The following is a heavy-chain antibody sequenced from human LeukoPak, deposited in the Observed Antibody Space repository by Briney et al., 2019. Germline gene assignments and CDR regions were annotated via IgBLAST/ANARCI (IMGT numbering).Heavy chain of an antibody. D-gene: IGHD4-17*01. CDR2: ISYDGGHK. Sequence: HPGGSLRLSCAASGFTFSSYGMHWVRQAPGKGLEWVAVISYDGGHKYYADSVKGRFTISRDNSKNTLYLQMNNLRAEDTAVYYCAKDQIDYGDLYYFDYWGQGTLVTVSS. CDR3: AKDQIDYGDLYYFDY. CDR1: GFTFSSYG. V-gene: IGHV3-30*18. J-gene: IGHJ4*02.